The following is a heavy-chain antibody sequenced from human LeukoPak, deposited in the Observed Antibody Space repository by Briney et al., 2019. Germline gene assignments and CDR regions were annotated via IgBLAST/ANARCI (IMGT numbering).Heavy chain of an antibody. CDR2: IYHSGST. CDR3: ARDPEQLVRSSRLVYGMDV. CDR1: GGSISSSSYY. Sequence: SETLSLTCTVSGGSISSSSYYWGWIRQPPGKGLEWIGSIYHSGSTNYNPSLKSRVTISVDKSKNQFSLKLSSVTAADTAVYYCARDPEQLVRSSRLVYGMDVWGQGTTVTVSS. D-gene: IGHD6-13*01. J-gene: IGHJ6*02. V-gene: IGHV4-39*07.